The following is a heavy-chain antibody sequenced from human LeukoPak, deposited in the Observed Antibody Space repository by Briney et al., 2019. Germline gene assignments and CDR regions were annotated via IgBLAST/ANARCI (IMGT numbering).Heavy chain of an antibody. V-gene: IGHV4-59*08. CDR3: ARHVGYSTSGFPPAHFDY. Sequence: SETLSLTCTVSEGSISSYFRTWIRQPPGKGLEWIGYIYHTGSTNYNPSLKSRVTISVDTSKNQFSLRLTSVSAADTAVYYCARHVGYSTSGFPPAHFDYWGQGALVTVSS. CDR1: EGSISSYF. J-gene: IGHJ4*02. D-gene: IGHD6-13*01. CDR2: IYHTGST.